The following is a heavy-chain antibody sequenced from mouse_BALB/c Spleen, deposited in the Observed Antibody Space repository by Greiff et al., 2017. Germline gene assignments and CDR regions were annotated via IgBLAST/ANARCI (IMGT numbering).Heavy chain of an antibody. CDR2: IYPGDGDT. CDR3: AAGMDY. CDR1: GYAFSSSW. Sequence: VNVVESGPELVKPGASVKISCKASGYAFSSSWMNWVKQRPGQGLEWIGRIYPGDGDTNYNGKFKGKATLTADKSSSTAYMQLSSLTSVDSAVYFCAAGMDYWGQGTSVTVSS. J-gene: IGHJ4*01. V-gene: IGHV1-82*01. D-gene: IGHD4-1*01.